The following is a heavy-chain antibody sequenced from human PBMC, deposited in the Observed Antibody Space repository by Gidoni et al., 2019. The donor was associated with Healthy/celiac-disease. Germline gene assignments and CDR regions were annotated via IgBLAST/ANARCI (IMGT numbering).Heavy chain of an antibody. J-gene: IGHJ4*02. CDR3: ARRGYYDSSGYIDDY. D-gene: IGHD3-22*01. CDR2: IYHSGST. CDR1: GGSISSGGYS. V-gene: IGHV4-30-2*01. Sequence: QLQLQESGSGLVKPSQTLSLTCAVSGGSISSGGYSWSWIRQPPGKGLEWIGYIYHSGSTYYNPSLKSRVTISVDRSKNQFSLKLSSVTAADTAVYYCARRGYYDSSGYIDDYWGQGTLVTVSS.